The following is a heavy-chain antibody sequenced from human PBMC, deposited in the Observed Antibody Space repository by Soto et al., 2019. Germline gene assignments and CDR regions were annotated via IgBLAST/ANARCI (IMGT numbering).Heavy chain of an antibody. V-gene: IGHV1-3*01. D-gene: IGHD3-16*01. J-gene: IGHJ6*02. CDR2: INAGNGNT. Sequence: ASVKVSCKASGYTFTSYAMNWVRQAPGQRLEWMEWINAGNGNTKYSQKFQGRVTITRDTSASTAYMELSSLRSEDTAVYYCARDEGGNYGMDVWGQGTTVTVSS. CDR3: ARDEGGNYGMDV. CDR1: GYTFTSYA.